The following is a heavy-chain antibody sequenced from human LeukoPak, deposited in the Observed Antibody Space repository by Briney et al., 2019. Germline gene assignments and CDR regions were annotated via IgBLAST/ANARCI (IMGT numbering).Heavy chain of an antibody. D-gene: IGHD6-13*01. J-gene: IGHJ5*02. CDR3: ARSGGIASHSWFDP. Sequence: KPSETMSLTCTVSGGPLSRYYWSWIRQPPGKGLEWIGYIHYSESTNYNPSLKSPVSISVDMSKNQFSQKLTSVPATETAVYYCARSGGIASHSWFDPWGEGPVVTVSS. CDR1: GGPLSRYY. CDR2: IHYSEST. V-gene: IGHV4-59*08.